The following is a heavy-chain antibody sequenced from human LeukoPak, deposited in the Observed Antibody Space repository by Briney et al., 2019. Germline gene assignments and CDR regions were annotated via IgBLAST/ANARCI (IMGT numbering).Heavy chain of an antibody. D-gene: IGHD5-12*01. CDR3: ARSPYPTIQYPSDY. CDR2: ISSGSGYI. Sequence: PGGSLRLSCAASGFTFSTYNMNWVRQAPGKGVEWVSSISSGSGYIYYADSVKGRFTISRDNTKNSLFLQMNSLRAEDTAVYYCARSPYPTIQYPSDYWGQGTLVTVSS. J-gene: IGHJ4*02. V-gene: IGHV3-21*01. CDR1: GFTFSTYN.